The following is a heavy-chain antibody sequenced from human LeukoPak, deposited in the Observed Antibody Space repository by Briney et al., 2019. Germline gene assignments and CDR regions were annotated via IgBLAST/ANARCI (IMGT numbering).Heavy chain of an antibody. CDR2: INPSGGST. Sequence: ASVKVSCKASGYTFTGYYMHWARQAPGQGLEWMGIINPSGGSTSYAQKFQGRVTMTRDMSTSTVYMELSSLRSEDTAVYYCARCVVVPAAMRAYYYYYMDVWGKGTTVTVSS. D-gene: IGHD2-2*01. CDR1: GYTFTGYY. J-gene: IGHJ6*03. V-gene: IGHV1-46*01. CDR3: ARCVVVPAAMRAYYYYYMDV.